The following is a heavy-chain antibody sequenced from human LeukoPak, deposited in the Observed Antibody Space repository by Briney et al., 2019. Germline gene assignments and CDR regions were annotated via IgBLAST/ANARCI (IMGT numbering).Heavy chain of an antibody. CDR2: ISYDGSNK. J-gene: IGHJ4*02. CDR3: AKDRSGYGVFDY. D-gene: IGHD5-12*01. Sequence: GRSLRLSCAASGFTFSSYGMHWVRQAPGKGLEWVAVISYDGSNKYYADSVKGRFTISRDNSKNTLYLQINSLRAEDTAVYYCAKDRSGYGVFDYWGQGTLVTVSS. V-gene: IGHV3-30*18. CDR1: GFTFSSYG.